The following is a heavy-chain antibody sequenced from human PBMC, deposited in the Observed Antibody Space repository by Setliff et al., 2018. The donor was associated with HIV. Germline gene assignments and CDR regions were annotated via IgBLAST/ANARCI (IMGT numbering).Heavy chain of an antibody. D-gene: IGHD1-20*01. CDR3: AGCITGTTHWFDP. Sequence: ASETLSLTCAVSGYSISSGYYWGWIRQPPGKGLEWIGSIYHTGSTYYNPSLKSRVTISVDTSKNQFSLTLTSVTAADTAVYFCAGCITGTTHWFDPWGQGTLVTVSS. CDR2: IYHTGST. CDR1: GYSISSGYY. V-gene: IGHV4-38-2*01. J-gene: IGHJ5*02.